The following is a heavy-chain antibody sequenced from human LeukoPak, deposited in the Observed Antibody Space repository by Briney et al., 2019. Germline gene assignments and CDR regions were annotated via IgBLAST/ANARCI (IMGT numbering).Heavy chain of an antibody. CDR2: IRSNGDTT. Sequence: GGSLRLSCAASGFTFRSIAMTWVRQAPGKGLEWVSSIRSNGDTTYNADSVKGRFTISRDNSKNTLYLQMNRLRVEDTAVYYCARVVDPSPGYGMDVWGQGTTVTVSS. D-gene: IGHD2-21*01. CDR3: ARVVDPSPGYGMDV. V-gene: IGHV3-23*01. CDR1: GFTFRSIA. J-gene: IGHJ6*02.